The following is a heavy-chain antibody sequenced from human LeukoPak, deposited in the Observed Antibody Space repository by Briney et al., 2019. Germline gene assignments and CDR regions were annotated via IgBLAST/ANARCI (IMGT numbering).Heavy chain of an antibody. J-gene: IGHJ5*02. CDR2: ISSNGGST. CDR1: GFTFSDHH. D-gene: IGHD1-26*01. CDR3: ARGVGAFSNWFDP. V-gene: IGHV3-64*01. Sequence: GGSLRLSCAASGFTFSDHHMHWVRQAPGKGLEYVSAISSNGGSTYYANSVKGRFTISRDNSKSTLYLQMGSLRAEDMAVYYCARGVGAFSNWFDPWGQGTLVTVSS.